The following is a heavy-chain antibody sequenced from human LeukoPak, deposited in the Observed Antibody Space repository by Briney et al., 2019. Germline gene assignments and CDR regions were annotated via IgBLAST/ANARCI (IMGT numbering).Heavy chain of an antibody. CDR3: AKVGPAEYDFWSGYYAYYYYYYMDV. V-gene: IGHV3-23*01. J-gene: IGHJ6*03. D-gene: IGHD3-3*01. CDR1: GFTFSSYA. CDR2: ISGSGGST. Sequence: GGSLRLSCAASGFTFSSYAMSWVRQAPGKGLEWVSAISGSGGSTYYADSVKGRFTISRDNSKNTLYLQMNSLRAEDTAVYYCAKVGPAEYDFWSGYYAYYYYYYMDVWGKGTTVTVSS.